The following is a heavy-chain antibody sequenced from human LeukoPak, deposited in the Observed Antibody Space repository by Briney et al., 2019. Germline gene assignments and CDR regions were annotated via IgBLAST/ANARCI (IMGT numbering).Heavy chain of an antibody. Sequence: GGSLRLSCAVSGFTFSSYWMSWVSQAPGKGLEWVANIKQDGSEKYYVDSVKGRFTISRDNPKNSLYLQMNSLRAEDTAAYYCAREFLVDSSSFTGFRYYFDYWGQGTLVTVSS. V-gene: IGHV3-7*01. CDR3: AREFLVDSSSFTGFRYYFDY. CDR2: IKQDGSEK. D-gene: IGHD6-6*01. J-gene: IGHJ4*02. CDR1: GFTFSSYW.